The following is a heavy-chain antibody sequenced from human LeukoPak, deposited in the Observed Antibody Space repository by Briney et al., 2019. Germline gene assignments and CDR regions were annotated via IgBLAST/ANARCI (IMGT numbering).Heavy chain of an antibody. J-gene: IGHJ4*02. CDR3: SRDLLIIAAASPLEY. D-gene: IGHD6-13*01. CDR1: GGTFSSYA. Sequence: SVKVSCKAFGGTFSSYAISWVRQAPGQGLEWMGRIIPIFGTANYAQKFQGRVTITTDESTSTAYMELSSLRSEDTAVYFCSRDLLIIAAASPLEYWGQGTLVTVSS. CDR2: IIPIFGTA. V-gene: IGHV1-69*05.